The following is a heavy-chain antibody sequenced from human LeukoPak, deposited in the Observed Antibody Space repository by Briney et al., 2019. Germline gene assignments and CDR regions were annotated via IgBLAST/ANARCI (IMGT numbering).Heavy chain of an antibody. CDR3: HVRLGELSLIT. V-gene: IGHV3-48*03. Sequence: PGGSLRLSCAASGFTFRNYGMSWVRQAPGKGLEWVSYISPSGDTIYYGDSVKGRFTISRDNDKNSLYLQMNSLRAEDTAVYYCHVRLGELSLITWGQGTLVTVSS. CDR2: ISPSGDTI. D-gene: IGHD3-16*02. J-gene: IGHJ4*02. CDR1: GFTFRNYG.